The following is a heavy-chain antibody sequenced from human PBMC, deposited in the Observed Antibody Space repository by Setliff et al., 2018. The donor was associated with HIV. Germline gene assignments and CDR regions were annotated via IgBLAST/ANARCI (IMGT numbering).Heavy chain of an antibody. J-gene: IGHJ6*02. CDR1: GFSLGTTGMC. D-gene: IGHD4-4*01. Sequence: SGPTLVNPTQTLTLTCTVSGFSLGTTGMCVSWIRQPPGKALEWLARIDWDDDKYYSTSLKTRLTISKDTSKNQVVLTMTNMDPVDTATYYCARTTLTTWALGYYYYYGMDVWGQGTTVTVSS. CDR3: ARTTLTTWALGYYYYYGMDV. CDR2: IDWDDDK. V-gene: IGHV2-70*11.